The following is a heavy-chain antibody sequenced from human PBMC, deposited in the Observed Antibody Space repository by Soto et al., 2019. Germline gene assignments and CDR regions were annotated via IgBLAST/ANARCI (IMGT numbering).Heavy chain of an antibody. J-gene: IGHJ6*02. CDR3: TRGPFVGGSYYYYGMDV. CDR2: IRSKAYGGTT. D-gene: IGHD1-26*01. V-gene: IGHV3-49*04. Sequence: GGSLRLSCTASGFTFGDYAMSWVRQAPGKGLEWVGFIRSKAYGGTTEYAASVKGRFTISRDDSKSIAYLQMNSLKTEDTAVYYCTRGPFVGGSYYYYGMDVWGQGTTVTVSS. CDR1: GFTFGDYA.